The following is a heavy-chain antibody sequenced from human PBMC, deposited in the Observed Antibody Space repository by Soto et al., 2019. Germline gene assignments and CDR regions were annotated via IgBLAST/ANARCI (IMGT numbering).Heavy chain of an antibody. CDR1: GFTVSSNY. Sequence: EVQLVESGGGLVQPGGSLRLSCAASGFTVSSNYMSWVRQAPGKGLEWVSVIYSGGSTYYADSVKGRFAISRHNSKNSLYLQMNSLRAEDTCVYFCAREGAGTDYWCQVTLVTVSS. CDR2: IYSGGST. CDR3: AREGAGTDY. V-gene: IGHV3-53*04. J-gene: IGHJ4*02. D-gene: IGHD6-19*01.